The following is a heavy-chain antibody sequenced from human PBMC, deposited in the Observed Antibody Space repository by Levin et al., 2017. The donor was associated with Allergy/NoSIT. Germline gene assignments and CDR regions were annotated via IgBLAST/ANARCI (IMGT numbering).Heavy chain of an antibody. Sequence: SLKISCAASGFTFDDYAMHWVRQVPGKGLEWVSDISWNSGTRTYADSVKGRFTISRDNAKSSLFLQMNSLRPEDTALYYCAKDASASAAGNNYFDYWGQGTLVTVSS. D-gene: IGHD6-13*01. CDR3: AKDASASAAGNNYFDY. V-gene: IGHV3-9*01. CDR1: GFTFDDYA. J-gene: IGHJ4*02. CDR2: ISWNSGTR.